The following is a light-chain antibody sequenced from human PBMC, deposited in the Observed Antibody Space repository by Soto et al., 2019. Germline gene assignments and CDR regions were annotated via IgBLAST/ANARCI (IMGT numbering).Light chain of an antibody. Sequence: EIVLTQLPATLSLSPGERAILSCRASQSVSSDLAWYQQKSGQAPRLLIYDASTRAAGIPARFSGSGSGTDFTLTISSLEPEDFAVYYCQQKLSSFGQGTKVDIK. CDR1: QSVSSD. J-gene: IGKJ1*01. CDR3: QQKLSS. V-gene: IGKV3-11*01. CDR2: DAS.